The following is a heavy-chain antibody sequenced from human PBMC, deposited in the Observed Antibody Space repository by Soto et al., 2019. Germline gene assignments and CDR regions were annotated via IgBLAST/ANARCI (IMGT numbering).Heavy chain of an antibody. CDR1: GFTFSSYI. J-gene: IGHJ4*02. CDR2: ISSSSSTI. Sequence: GGSLRLSCAASGFTFSSYIMNWVRQAPGKGLEWVSYISSSSSTIYYADSVKGRFTISRDNAKNSLYLQMNSLRAEDTAVYYCARDSGWYVTWFDYWGQGTLVTVSS. D-gene: IGHD6-19*01. V-gene: IGHV3-48*01. CDR3: ARDSGWYVTWFDY.